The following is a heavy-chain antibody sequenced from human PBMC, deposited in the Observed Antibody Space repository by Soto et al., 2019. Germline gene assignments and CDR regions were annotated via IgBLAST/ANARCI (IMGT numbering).Heavy chain of an antibody. CDR2: INHSGST. D-gene: IGHD2-15*01. CDR3: ARGGRYCSGGSCSHKGYYYYGMDV. J-gene: IGHJ6*02. V-gene: IGHV4-34*01. CDR1: GGPFSGYY. Sequence: PSETLSLTCAVYGGPFSGYYWSWIRQPPGKGLEWIGEINHSGSTNYNPSLKSRVTISVDTSKNQFSLKLSSVTAADTAVYYCARGGRYCSGGSCSHKGYYYYGMDVWGQGTTVTVSS.